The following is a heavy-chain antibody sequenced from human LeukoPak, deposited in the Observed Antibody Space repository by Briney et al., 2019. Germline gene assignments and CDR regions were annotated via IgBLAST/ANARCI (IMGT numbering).Heavy chain of an antibody. CDR1: GGTFSSYA. CDR2: IIPILGIA. Sequence: GASVKVSCKASGGTFSSYAISWVRQAPGQGLEWMGRIIPILGIANYAQKFQGRVTITADKSTSTAYMELSSRRSEDTAVYYCARSWGIVGAAGPIDYWGQGTLDTVSS. D-gene: IGHD1-26*01. CDR3: ARSWGIVGAAGPIDY. J-gene: IGHJ4*02. V-gene: IGHV1-69*04.